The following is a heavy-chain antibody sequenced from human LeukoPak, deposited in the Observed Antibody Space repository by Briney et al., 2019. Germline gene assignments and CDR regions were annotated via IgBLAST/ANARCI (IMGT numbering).Heavy chain of an antibody. J-gene: IGHJ6*02. Sequence: GGSLRLSCAASGFTFSDYYMSWIRQAPGKGLEWVSVIYSGGSTYYADSVQGRFTISRDNSKNTLYLQMNSLRAEDTAVYYCARDTGSTRFGMDVWGQGTTVTVSS. CDR1: GFTFSDYY. V-gene: IGHV3-66*01. CDR2: IYSGGST. D-gene: IGHD2-2*01. CDR3: ARDTGSTRFGMDV.